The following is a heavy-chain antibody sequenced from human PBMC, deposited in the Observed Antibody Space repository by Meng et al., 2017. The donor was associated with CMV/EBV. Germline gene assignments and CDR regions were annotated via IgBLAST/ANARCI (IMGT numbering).Heavy chain of an antibody. V-gene: IGHV3-30-3*01. J-gene: IGHJ4*02. CDR1: GFTFSSYA. Sequence: GGSLRLSCAASGFTFSSYAMHWVRRAPGKGLEWVAVISYDGSNKYYADSVKGRFTISRDNSKNTLYLQMNSLRAEDTAVYYCARDAGQGIAAAGDYWGQGTLVTVSS. CDR3: ARDAGQGIAAAGDY. CDR2: ISYDGSNK. D-gene: IGHD6-13*01.